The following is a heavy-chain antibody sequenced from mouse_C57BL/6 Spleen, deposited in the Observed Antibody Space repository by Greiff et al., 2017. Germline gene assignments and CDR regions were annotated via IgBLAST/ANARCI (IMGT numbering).Heavy chain of an antibody. CDR1: GYTFTSYW. CDR3: AFITTRGYFDY. D-gene: IGHD1-2*01. CDR2: IHPNSGST. J-gene: IGHJ2*01. V-gene: IGHV1-64*01. Sequence: VQLQQPGAELVKPGASVELSCKASGYTFTSYWMHWVKQRPGQGLEWIGMIHPNSGSTNYNEKFKSKATLTVDKSSSTAYMQLSSLTSEDSAVYYCAFITTRGYFDYWGQGTTLTVSS.